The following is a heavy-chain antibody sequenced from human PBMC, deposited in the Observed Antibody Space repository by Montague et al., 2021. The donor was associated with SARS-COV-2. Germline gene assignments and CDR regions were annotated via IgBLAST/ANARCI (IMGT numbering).Heavy chain of an antibody. V-gene: IGHV2-5*02. Sequence: PALVKPTQTLTLTCSFSGFSLSTSGVGVGWIRQPPGKALEWLELIYWDDDKRYSPSLKSRLTITKDTSKNQVVLTMTNMDPVDTATYYCAHRTIREVSGSYDYWGQGTLVTVSS. J-gene: IGHJ4*02. D-gene: IGHD3-10*01. CDR2: IYWDDDK. CDR3: AHRTIREVSGSYDY. CDR1: GFSLSTSGVG.